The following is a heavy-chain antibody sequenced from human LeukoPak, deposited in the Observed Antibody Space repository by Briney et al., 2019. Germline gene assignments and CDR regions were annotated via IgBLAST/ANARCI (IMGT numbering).Heavy chain of an antibody. Sequence: SQTLSLTCAISGDTVSNTRSAWNWLRQSPSRGLEWLGRTYYRSKWYTDYAVSVKSRITINPDTSKNQFSLHLNSVTPEDTAVYYCARVNSWTEEPDTGFDYWGQGTLVTVSS. CDR2: TYYRSKWYT. D-gene: IGHD1-14*01. CDR1: GDTVSNTRSA. J-gene: IGHJ4*02. V-gene: IGHV6-1*01. CDR3: ARVNSWTEEPDTGFDY.